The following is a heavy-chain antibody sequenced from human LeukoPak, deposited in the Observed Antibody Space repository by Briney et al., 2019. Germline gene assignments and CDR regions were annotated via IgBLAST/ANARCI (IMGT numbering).Heavy chain of an antibody. V-gene: IGHV3-21*01. D-gene: IGHD1-26*01. CDR2: ISSSSSYI. J-gene: IGHJ4*02. Sequence: GGSLRLSCAAAGFTFSRYAMNWVRQAPGKGLEWVSSISSSSSYIYYADSVKGRFTISRDNAKNSLYLQMNSLRAEDTAVYYCARRSGSPFDYWGQGTLVTVSS. CDR1: GFTFSRYA. CDR3: ARRSGSPFDY.